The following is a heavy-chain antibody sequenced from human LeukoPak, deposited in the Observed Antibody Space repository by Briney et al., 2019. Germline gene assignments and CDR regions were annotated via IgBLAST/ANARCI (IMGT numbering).Heavy chain of an antibody. CDR1: GGSISSSNNF. CDR3: ARHGGYCSSTSCFEYFHY. Sequence: SETLSLTCTVSGGSISSSNNFWGWVRQPPGKGLEWIGSVHHSGSTYYNPSLKSRVTISGDTSKNQFSLELNSVTAADTAVYYCARHGGYCSSTSCFEYFHYRGQGTLVTVPS. J-gene: IGHJ1*01. D-gene: IGHD2-2*01. V-gene: IGHV4-39*01. CDR2: VHHSGST.